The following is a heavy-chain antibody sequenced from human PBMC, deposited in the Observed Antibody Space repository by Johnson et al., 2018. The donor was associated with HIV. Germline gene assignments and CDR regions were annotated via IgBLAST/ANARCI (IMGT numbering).Heavy chain of an antibody. D-gene: IGHD1-26*01. CDR3: ARGVGSTTVAAFDI. V-gene: IGHV3-20*04. J-gene: IGHJ3*02. CDR1: GFTFDDHG. CDR2: INWNGDST. Sequence: VQLVESGGGLVKPGGSLRLSCAASGFTFDDHGMSWVRQAPGKGLEWVSGINWNGDSTGYADSVKGRFTISRDNAKNSLYLQMNSLRADDTALYYCARGVGSTTVAAFDIWGQGTMVTVSS.